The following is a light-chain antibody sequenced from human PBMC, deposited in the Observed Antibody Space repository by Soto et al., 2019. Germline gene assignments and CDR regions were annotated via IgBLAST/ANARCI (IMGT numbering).Light chain of an antibody. CDR1: QSVSSN. V-gene: IGKV3-11*01. Sequence: EIVLTQSPATLSLSPGERATLSCRAGQSVSSNLAWYQQKLGQAPRLHIYDASKRATGIPDRFSGSGSGTVVALSISRLVPEYFAVYYCHLRLDWPLTFGGGTKVEIK. CDR3: HLRLDWPLT. CDR2: DAS. J-gene: IGKJ4*01.